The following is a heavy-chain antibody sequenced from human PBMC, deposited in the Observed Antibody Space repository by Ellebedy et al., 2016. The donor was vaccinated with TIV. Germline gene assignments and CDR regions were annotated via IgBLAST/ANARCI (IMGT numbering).Heavy chain of an antibody. V-gene: IGHV3-64D*06. J-gene: IGHJ4*02. CDR3: VKAWGD. CDR2: IVSNGDST. D-gene: IGHD3-16*01. Sequence: GESLKISCSASGFTFSSYAMHWFRQAPGKGLDYISAIVSNGDSTYYANSVKGRFIISRDNSKNTLYLQMSSLRPEDTAVYYCVKAWGDWGQGTLVTVSS. CDR1: GFTFSSYA.